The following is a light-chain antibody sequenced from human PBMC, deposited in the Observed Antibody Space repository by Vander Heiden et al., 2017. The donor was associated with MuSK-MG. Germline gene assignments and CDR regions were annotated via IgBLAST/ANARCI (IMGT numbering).Light chain of an antibody. CDR2: AAS. Sequence: DIQMTQSPSSLTASVGDRVTITCRASQTIINYLNWYQQKPGRAPQLLIYAASSLQSGVPSRFSGSGSGTDFTLTISSLQPEDFATYSCQQCVSNPNTFGQGTKLEIK. J-gene: IGKJ2*01. CDR1: QTIINY. CDR3: QQCVSNPNT. V-gene: IGKV1-39*01.